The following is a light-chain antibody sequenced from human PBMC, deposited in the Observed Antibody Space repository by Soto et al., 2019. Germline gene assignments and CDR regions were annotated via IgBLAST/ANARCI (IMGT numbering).Light chain of an antibody. J-gene: IGKJ4*01. Sequence: EIVLTQSPATLSLSPGERATLSCRASQSVSGYLAWYRQNPGQAPRLLIYDTSNRASGIPDRFSGSGSGTDFTLTISSLEPEDFAVYYCQQRSDWPLTFGGGTKVEIK. V-gene: IGKV3-11*01. CDR2: DTS. CDR3: QQRSDWPLT. CDR1: QSVSGY.